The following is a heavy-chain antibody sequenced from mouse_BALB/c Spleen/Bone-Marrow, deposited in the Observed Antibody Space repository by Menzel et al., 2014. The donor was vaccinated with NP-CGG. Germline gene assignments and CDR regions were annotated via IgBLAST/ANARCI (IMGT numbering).Heavy chain of an antibody. J-gene: IGHJ4*01. D-gene: IGHD2-2*01. CDR3: ARYGCDGRYAMDY. Sequence: QVQLQQPGAELVKPGASVKLSCKASGYTFTSYWMHWVKQRPGQGLEWIGEINPSNGRTNYNEKFKSKATLTVDKSSSTAYMQLSSLTSEDSAVYYCARYGCDGRYAMDYWGQGTSVTVSS. CDR2: INPSNGRT. V-gene: IGHV1S81*02. CDR1: GYTFTSYW.